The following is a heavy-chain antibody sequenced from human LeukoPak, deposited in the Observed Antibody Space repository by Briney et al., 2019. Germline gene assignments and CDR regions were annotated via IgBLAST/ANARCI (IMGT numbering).Heavy chain of an antibody. D-gene: IGHD3-22*01. CDR3: ARDVGYHDSSAANQKKLTYYYYYYMDV. CDR1: GGTFSSYA. J-gene: IGHJ6*03. CDR2: IIPIFGTA. V-gene: IGHV1-69*06. Sequence: ASVKVSCKASGGTFSSYAISWGRQAPGQGLEWMGGIIPIFGTANYAQKFQGRVTITADKSTSTAYMELSSLRSEDTAVYYCARDVGYHDSSAANQKKLTYYYYYYMDVWGKGTTVTISS.